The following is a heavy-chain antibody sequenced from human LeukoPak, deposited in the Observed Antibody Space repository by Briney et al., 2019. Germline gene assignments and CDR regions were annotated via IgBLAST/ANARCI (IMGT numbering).Heavy chain of an antibody. CDR3: ARDLSPPYYYYYYMDV. D-gene: IGHD2/OR15-2a*01. V-gene: IGHV4-4*07. CDR2: IYTSGST. J-gene: IGHJ6*03. CDR1: GGFISSYY. Sequence: SETLSLTCTVSGGFISSYYWSWIRQPAGKGLEWIGRIYTSGSTNYNPSLKSRVTMSVDTSKNQFSLKLSSVTAADTAVYYCARDLSPPYYYYYYMDVWGKGTTVTVSS.